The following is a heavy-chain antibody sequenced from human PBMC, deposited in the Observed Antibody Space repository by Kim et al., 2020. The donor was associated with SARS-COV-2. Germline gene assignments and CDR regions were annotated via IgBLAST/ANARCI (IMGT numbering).Heavy chain of an antibody. D-gene: IGHD3-22*01. J-gene: IGHJ4*02. CDR3: ARDYMIVVDQPGLLDY. CDR1: GFTFSSYS. CDR2: ISSSSSYI. Sequence: GGSLRLSCAASGFTFSSYSMNWVRQAPGKGLEWVSSISSSSSYIYYADSVKGRFTISRDNAKNSLYLQMNSLRAEDTAVYYCARDYMIVVDQPGLLDYWGQGTLVTVSS. V-gene: IGHV3-21*01.